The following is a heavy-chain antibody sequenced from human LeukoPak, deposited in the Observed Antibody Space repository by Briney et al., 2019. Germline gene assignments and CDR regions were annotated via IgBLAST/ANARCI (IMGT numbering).Heavy chain of an antibody. Sequence: ASVKVSCKASGHTSTTYAIHWVRQAPGQGLEWMGLIHAGNGNIKYSQKFQGRVTITGDTSASTAYMELSSLRSEDTAVYYCARGYCSSSSCYMDVWGQGTTVTISS. J-gene: IGHJ6*02. V-gene: IGHV1-3*01. CDR2: IHAGNGNI. CDR1: GHTSTTYA. D-gene: IGHD2-2*01. CDR3: ARGYCSSSSCYMDV.